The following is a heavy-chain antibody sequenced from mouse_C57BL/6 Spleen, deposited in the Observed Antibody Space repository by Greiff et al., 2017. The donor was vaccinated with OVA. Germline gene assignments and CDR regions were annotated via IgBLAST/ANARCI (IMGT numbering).Heavy chain of an antibody. CDR3: ARGEAQATSFDD. V-gene: IGHV1-26*01. D-gene: IGHD3-2*02. CDR2: INPNNGGT. Sequence: EVQRQQSGPELVKPGASVKISCKASGYTFTDYYIPFVKHLHGKSLYWIGDINPNNGGTSYNQKFKGKATLTVDKSSSTAYMELRSLTSEDSAVYYCARGEAQATSFDDWGHGTTRTVSS. CDR1: GYTFTDYY. J-gene: IGHJ2*01.